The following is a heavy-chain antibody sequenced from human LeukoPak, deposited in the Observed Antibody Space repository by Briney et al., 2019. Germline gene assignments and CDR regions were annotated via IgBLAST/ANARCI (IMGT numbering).Heavy chain of an antibody. Sequence: PSETLSLTCTVSGGSISSTYWSWIRQPPGKGLEWIGYMYYSGTTSYNPSLKSRVTMSLDTSKNQFSLKLNSVTAADTAVYYCAKHCEGGKYFYWGQGTLVTVSS. CDR2: MYYSGTT. V-gene: IGHV4-59*08. J-gene: IGHJ4*02. D-gene: IGHD1-26*01. CDR1: GGSISSTY. CDR3: AKHCEGGKYFY.